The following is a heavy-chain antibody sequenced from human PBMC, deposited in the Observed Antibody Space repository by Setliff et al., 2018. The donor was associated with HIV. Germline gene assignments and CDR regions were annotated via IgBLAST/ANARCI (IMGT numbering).Heavy chain of an antibody. CDR3: ARGVTHPPPFGAFDI. Sequence: SETLSLTCTVSGGSISGGGYYWSWIRQHPGKGLDWIGNIYYIGNTDYNPSLKSRVTISIDTSKNQFSLELSSVTAADTAIYYCARGVTHPPPFGAFDIWGLGTLVTVSS. CDR2: IYYIGNT. V-gene: IGHV4-31*03. J-gene: IGHJ3*02. D-gene: IGHD5-18*01. CDR1: GGSISGGGYY.